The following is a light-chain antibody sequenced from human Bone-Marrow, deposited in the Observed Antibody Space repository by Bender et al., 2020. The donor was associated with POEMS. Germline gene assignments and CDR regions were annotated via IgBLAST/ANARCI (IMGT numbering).Light chain of an antibody. CDR1: SSDVGGYKY. J-gene: IGLJ3*02. CDR2: EVT. CDR3: CSYAGYYTV. V-gene: IGLV2-11*01. Sequence: HSALTQPRSVSGSPGQSVTISCTGTSSDVGGYKYVSWYQQHPDKAPKLMIYEVTKRPSGVPDRFSGSKSGNTASLTISGLQAEDEADYYCCSYAGYYTVFGGGTELTVL.